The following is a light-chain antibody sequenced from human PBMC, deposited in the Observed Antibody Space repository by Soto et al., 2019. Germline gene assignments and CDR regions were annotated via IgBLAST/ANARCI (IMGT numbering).Light chain of an antibody. CDR2: EGS. CDR1: DSVVGSYNL. J-gene: IGLJ2*01. Sequence: QSVLTQPASVSGSPGQSITISCTGVDSVVGSYNLVSWYQQHPGKAPKLMLYEGSKRPSGVSNRFSASKSGNTASLTISGLQAEDEADYYCCSYVGTSTPVFGGGTQLTVL. CDR3: CSYVGTSTPV. V-gene: IGLV2-23*01.